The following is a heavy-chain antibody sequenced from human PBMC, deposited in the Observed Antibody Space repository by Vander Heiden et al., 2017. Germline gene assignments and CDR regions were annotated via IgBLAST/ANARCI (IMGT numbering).Heavy chain of an antibody. J-gene: IGHJ6*02. D-gene: IGHD5-12*01. Sequence: CPASGFTFSSYAMHWVRPAPGKGLEWVAVISYDGSNKYYADSVKGRFTISRDNSKNTLYLQMNSLRAEDTAVYYCARARRRWLQFAYYYYGMDVWGQGTTVTVSS. CDR3: ARARRRWLQFAYYYYGMDV. CDR2: ISYDGSNK. V-gene: IGHV3-30*01. CDR1: GFTFSSYA.